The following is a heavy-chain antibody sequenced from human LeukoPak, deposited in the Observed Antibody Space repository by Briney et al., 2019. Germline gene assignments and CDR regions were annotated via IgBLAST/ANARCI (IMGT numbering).Heavy chain of an antibody. V-gene: IGHV1-2*02. J-gene: IGHJ5*02. CDR3: ARLIAVAGIWLFDP. CDR2: INPNSGGT. D-gene: IGHD6-19*01. CDR1: GYTFTGYY. Sequence: ASVKVSCKASGYTFTGYYMHWVRQAPGHGLEWMGWINPNSGGTNYAQKFQGRVTMTRDTSISTAYMELSRLRSDDTAVYYCARLIAVAGIWLFDPWGQGTLVTVSS.